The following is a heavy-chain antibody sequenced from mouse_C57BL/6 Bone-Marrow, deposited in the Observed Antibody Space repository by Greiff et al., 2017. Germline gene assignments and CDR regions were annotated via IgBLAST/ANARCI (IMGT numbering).Heavy chain of an antibody. J-gene: IGHJ1*03. CDR1: GFTFSDYY. Sequence: EVQLVESEGGLVQPGSSMKLSCTASGFTFSDYYMAWVRQVPEKGLEWVANINYDGSSTYYLDSLKSRFILSSDNAKNILYLQMSSQKSEDTATDNCARSNQRYVDVWGTGTTVTVSS. CDR2: INYDGSST. CDR3: ARSNQRYVDV. D-gene: IGHD2-5*01. V-gene: IGHV5-16*01.